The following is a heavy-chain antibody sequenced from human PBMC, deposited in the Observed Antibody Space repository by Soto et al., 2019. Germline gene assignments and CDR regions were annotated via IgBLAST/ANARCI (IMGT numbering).Heavy chain of an antibody. CDR2: ISGSGGTI. CDR3: AKGALNFGDY. D-gene: IGHD3-10*01. Sequence: GGSLRLSCAASGFTFSNSAMSWVRQAPGQGLEWVSSISGSGGTIHYADSVKGRFTISRDNSKNTLYLQMSSLRAEDTAVYYCAKGALNFGDYWGQGTLVTSPQ. CDR1: GFTFSNSA. V-gene: IGHV3-23*01. J-gene: IGHJ4*02.